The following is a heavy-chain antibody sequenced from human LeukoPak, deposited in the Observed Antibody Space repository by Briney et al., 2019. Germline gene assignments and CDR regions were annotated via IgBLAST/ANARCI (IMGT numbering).Heavy chain of an antibody. V-gene: IGHV4-30-4*08. Sequence: SQTLSLTCTVSGGSISSGDYYWSWIRQPPGKGLEWIGYIYYSGSTYYNPPLKSRVTISVDTSKNQFSLKLSSVTAADTAVYYCARVYDFWSGYLVDPWGQATLVTVSS. J-gene: IGHJ5*02. D-gene: IGHD3-3*01. CDR2: IYYSGST. CDR3: ARVYDFWSGYLVDP. CDR1: GGSISSGDYY.